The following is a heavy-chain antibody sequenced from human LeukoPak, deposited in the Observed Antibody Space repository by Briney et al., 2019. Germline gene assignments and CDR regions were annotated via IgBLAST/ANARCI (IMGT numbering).Heavy chain of an antibody. D-gene: IGHD5-18*01. V-gene: IGHV1-69*05. CDR2: IIPIFGTA. CDR1: GGTFSSYA. CDR3: AQTPVSHTAINWFDP. Sequence: SVKVSCKASGGTFSSYAISWVRQAPGQGLEWMGGIIPIFGTANYAQKFQGRVTITTDESTSTAYMELSSLRSEDTALYYCAQTPVSHTAINWFDPWGQGTLVTVSS. J-gene: IGHJ5*02.